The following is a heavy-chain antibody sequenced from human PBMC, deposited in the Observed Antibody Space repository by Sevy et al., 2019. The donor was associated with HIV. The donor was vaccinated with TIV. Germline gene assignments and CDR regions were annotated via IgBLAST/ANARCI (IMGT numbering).Heavy chain of an antibody. D-gene: IGHD3-16*01. CDR1: GGTFSSYA. Sequence: ASVKVSCKASGGTFSSYAISWVRQAPGQGLEWMGGIIPIFGTANYAQKFQGRVTITADESTSTAYMELSSLRSEDTDVYYCAREVMITFGGVGNYYYGMDVWGQGTMVTVSS. CDR2: IIPIFGTA. CDR3: AREVMITFGGVGNYYYGMDV. V-gene: IGHV1-69*13. J-gene: IGHJ6*02.